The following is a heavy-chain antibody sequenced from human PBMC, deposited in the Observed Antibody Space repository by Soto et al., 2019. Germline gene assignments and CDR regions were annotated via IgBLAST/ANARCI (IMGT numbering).Heavy chain of an antibody. J-gene: IGHJ5*02. D-gene: IGHD2-21*02. Sequence: GGSLRLSCAASGFNFSNHWMHWVRQRPAEGLVWVSRITSDGKSKAYAESVKGRFAISRDNAKNTLYLQMNGLTAEDTAVYYCARESGDWPLNWFDPWGQGTLVTVYS. CDR3: ARESGDWPLNWFDP. CDR1: GFNFSNHW. CDR2: ITSDGKSK. V-gene: IGHV3-74*01.